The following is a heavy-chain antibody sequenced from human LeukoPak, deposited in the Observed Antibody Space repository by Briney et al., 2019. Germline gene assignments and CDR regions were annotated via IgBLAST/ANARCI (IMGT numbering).Heavy chain of an antibody. CDR3: ARNDIVVVPAAINSGAFDI. V-gene: IGHV4-31*03. Sequence: TLSLTCTVSGGSISSGGYYWSWIRQHPGKGLEWIGYIYYSGSTYYNPSLKSRVTTSVDTSKNQFSLKLSSVTAADTAVYYCARNDIVVVPAAINSGAFDIWGQGTMVTVSS. D-gene: IGHD2-2*01. J-gene: IGHJ3*02. CDR1: GGSISSGGYY. CDR2: IYYSGST.